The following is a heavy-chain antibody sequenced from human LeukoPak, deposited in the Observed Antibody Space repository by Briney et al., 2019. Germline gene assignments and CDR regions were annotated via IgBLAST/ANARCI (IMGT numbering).Heavy chain of an antibody. Sequence: SQTLSLTCTVSGGSISSGGYYWSWIRQHPGKGLEWIGSIYYSGSANYNPSLQGRVTISLDTSRNQFSLKLSSVTAADTAVYYCASGDNDPLFDYWGQGTLVTVSS. D-gene: IGHD1-1*01. CDR2: IYYSGSA. CDR3: ASGDNDPLFDY. CDR1: GGSISSGGYY. V-gene: IGHV4-31*03. J-gene: IGHJ4*02.